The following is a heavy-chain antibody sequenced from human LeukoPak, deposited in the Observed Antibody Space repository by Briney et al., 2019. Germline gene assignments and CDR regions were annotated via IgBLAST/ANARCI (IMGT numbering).Heavy chain of an antibody. J-gene: IGHJ6*02. V-gene: IGHV4-61*01. CDR1: GGSVSSGSYY. CDR2: IYYSGST. D-gene: IGHD3-22*01. Sequence: SETLSLTCTVSGGSVSSGSYYWSWIRQPPGKGLEWIGYIYYSGSTNYNPSLKSRVTISVDTSKNQFSLKLSSVTAAGTAVYYCARGEYDSSGYYHYYYGMDVWGQGTTVTVSS. CDR3: ARGEYDSSGYYHYYYGMDV.